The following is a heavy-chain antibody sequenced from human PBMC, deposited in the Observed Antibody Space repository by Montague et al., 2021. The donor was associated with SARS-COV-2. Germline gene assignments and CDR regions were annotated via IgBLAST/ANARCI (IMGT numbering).Heavy chain of an antibody. D-gene: IGHD2-15*01. CDR1: GGSISSSNYY. Sequence: SETLSLTCTVSGGSISSSNYYWGWIRQPPGKGLEWIGYISDSGSTNYNPSLTSRVTMSVDTSKNQFSLKVNSVTAADTAVYYCARHYSATLPAVYWGQGTLVTVSS. CDR3: ARHYSATLPAVY. V-gene: IGHV4-61*05. CDR2: ISDSGST. J-gene: IGHJ4*02.